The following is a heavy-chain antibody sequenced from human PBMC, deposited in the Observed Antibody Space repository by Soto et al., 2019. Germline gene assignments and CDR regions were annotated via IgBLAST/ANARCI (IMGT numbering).Heavy chain of an antibody. CDR3: ARGGYYGSGNDYFDY. Sequence: SLRLSCAASGFTFSTYTMHWVRQAPGKGLEWVTVISYDGSNKYYADPVKGRFTISRDNSKNTLFLQMNSLRAEDTAVYYCARGGYYGSGNDYFDYWGRGTLVTVSS. D-gene: IGHD3-10*01. J-gene: IGHJ4*02. V-gene: IGHV3-30-3*01. CDR1: GFTFSTYT. CDR2: ISYDGSNK.